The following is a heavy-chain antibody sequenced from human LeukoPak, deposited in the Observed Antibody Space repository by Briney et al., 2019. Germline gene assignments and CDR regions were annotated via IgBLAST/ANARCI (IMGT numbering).Heavy chain of an antibody. Sequence: SETLSLTCTISGVSSSSTSFSWKSIRQPPGRGVEWILTVDDSGRTNYSTSLTSRVTLAVAPSQNHFSLTLTSVSAADPAFYFCARSLSTSSHTTNSYSYHLDVWGKGPTVTVSS. CDR3: ARSLSTSSHTTNSYSYHLDV. D-gene: IGHD2-2*01. V-gene: IGHV4-39*02. CDR2: VDDSGRT. J-gene: IGHJ6*04. CDR1: GVSSSSTSFS.